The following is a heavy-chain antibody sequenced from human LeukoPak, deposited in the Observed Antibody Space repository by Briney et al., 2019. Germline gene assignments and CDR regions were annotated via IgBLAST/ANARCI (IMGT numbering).Heavy chain of an antibody. CDR1: GFTFSSYN. J-gene: IGHJ4*02. CDR2: IKSKIEGGTI. CDR3: TTKRVGAPAFDY. Sequence: PGGSLRLSCAASGFTFSSYNMNWVRQAPGKGLEWVGRIKSKIEGGTIDYAAPVKGRFTISRDDSKNTLYLQMNSLKTEDTAVYYCTTKRVGAPAFDYWGQGTLVTVSS. V-gene: IGHV3-15*07. D-gene: IGHD1-26*01.